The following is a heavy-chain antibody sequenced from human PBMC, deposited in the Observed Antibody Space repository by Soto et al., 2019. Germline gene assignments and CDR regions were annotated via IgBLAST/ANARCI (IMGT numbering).Heavy chain of an antibody. CDR1: GGTFSSYA. Sequence: QVQLVQSGAEVKKPGSSVKVSCKASGGTFSSYAISWVRQAPGQGLEWMGGIIPIFGTANYAQKFQGRVTISADESTSTAYMELRSLRSEDTAVYYCARVLCSGGSCYSGVTAFDIWGQGTMVTVSS. D-gene: IGHD2-15*01. CDR2: IIPIFGTA. V-gene: IGHV1-69*12. CDR3: ARVLCSGGSCYSGVTAFDI. J-gene: IGHJ3*02.